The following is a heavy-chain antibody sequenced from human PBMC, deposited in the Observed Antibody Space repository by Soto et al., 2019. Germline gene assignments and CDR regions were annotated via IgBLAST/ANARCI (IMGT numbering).Heavy chain of an antibody. J-gene: IGHJ6*02. Sequence: SVKVSCKASGGTFSSYAISWVRQAPGQGLEWMGGIIPIFGTANYAQKFQGRVTITADESTSTAYMELSSPRSEDTAVYYCARERCSSTSCYTSTYYYYGMDVWGQGTTVTVSS. V-gene: IGHV1-69*13. CDR1: GGTFSSYA. CDR3: ARERCSSTSCYTSTYYYYGMDV. CDR2: IIPIFGTA. D-gene: IGHD2-2*02.